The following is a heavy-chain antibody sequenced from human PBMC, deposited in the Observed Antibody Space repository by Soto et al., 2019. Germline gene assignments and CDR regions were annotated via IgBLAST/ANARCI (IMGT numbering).Heavy chain of an antibody. CDR3: ARNRIAVAGNFDY. J-gene: IGHJ4*02. CDR2: IYYSGST. Sequence: QVQLQESGPGLVKPSETLSLTCTVSGGSISSYYWSWIRQPPGKGLEWIGYIYYSGSTNYNSSLKSRVTISVDTSKNQFSLKLSSVTAADTAVYYCARNRIAVAGNFDYWGQGTLVTVSS. D-gene: IGHD6-19*01. CDR1: GGSISSYY. V-gene: IGHV4-59*01.